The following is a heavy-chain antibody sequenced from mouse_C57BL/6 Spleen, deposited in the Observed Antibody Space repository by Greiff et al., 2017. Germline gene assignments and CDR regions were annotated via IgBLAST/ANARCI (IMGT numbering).Heavy chain of an antibody. D-gene: IGHD2-3*01. CDR2: IDPSDSYT. J-gene: IGHJ3*01. V-gene: IGHV1-50*01. CDR3: ARVYDGYSFAY. CDR1: GYTFTSYW. Sequence: VQLQQPGAELVKPGASVKLSCKASGYTFTSYWMQWVKQRPGQGLEWIGEIDPSDSYTNYNPKFKGKATLTVDTSSSTAYMQLSSLTSEDSAVYYCARVYDGYSFAYWGQGTLVTVSA.